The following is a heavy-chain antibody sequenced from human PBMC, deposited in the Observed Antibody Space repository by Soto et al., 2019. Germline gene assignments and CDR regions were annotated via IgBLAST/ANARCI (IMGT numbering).Heavy chain of an antibody. CDR1: GYTFTSYY. J-gene: IGHJ4*02. D-gene: IGHD3-22*01. V-gene: IGHV1-46*01. CDR3: ARVTYYYHSSNYYYIDY. Sequence: ASVKVSCKASGYTFTSYYMHWVRQAPGQGLEWMGIINPSGGSTSYAQKFQGRVTMTRDTSTSTVYMELSSLRSEDTAVYYCARVTYYYHSSNYYYIDYWGQGPLVTVSS. CDR2: INPSGGST.